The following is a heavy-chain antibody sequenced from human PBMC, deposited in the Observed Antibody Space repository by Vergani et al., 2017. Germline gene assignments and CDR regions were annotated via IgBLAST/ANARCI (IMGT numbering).Heavy chain of an antibody. CDR1: GGTFSSYT. J-gene: IGHJ6*02. Sequence: QVQLVQSGAEVKKPGSSVKVSCKASGGTFSSYTISWVRQAPGQGLEWMGRIIPILGIANYAQKFQGRVTITADKSTSTAYMELSSLRSEDTAVYYCARDQSITMVRRVVYGMDVWGQGTTVTVSS. CDR3: ARDQSITMVRRVVYGMDV. CDR2: IIPILGIA. V-gene: IGHV1-69*08. D-gene: IGHD3-10*01.